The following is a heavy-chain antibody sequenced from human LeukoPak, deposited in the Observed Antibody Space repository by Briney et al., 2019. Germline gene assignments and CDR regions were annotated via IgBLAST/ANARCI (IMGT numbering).Heavy chain of an antibody. CDR2: ISAYNGNT. Sequence: GASVKVSCKASGYTFTSYGISWVRQAPGQGLEWMGWISAYNGNTNYAQKLQGRVTTTTDTSTSTAYMELRSLRSDDTAVYYCARDHPAAGENNWFDPWGQGTLVTVSS. CDR1: GYTFTSYG. J-gene: IGHJ5*02. D-gene: IGHD2-2*01. CDR3: ARDHPAAGENNWFDP. V-gene: IGHV1-18*01.